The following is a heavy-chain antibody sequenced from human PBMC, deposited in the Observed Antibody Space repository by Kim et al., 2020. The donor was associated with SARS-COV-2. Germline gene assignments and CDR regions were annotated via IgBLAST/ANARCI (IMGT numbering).Heavy chain of an antibody. CDR3: AREEVGFDLLTGYYGYGFDV. J-gene: IGHJ6*02. V-gene: IGHV3-7*01. D-gene: IGHD3-9*01. Sequence: DSVKGRFTISRDNAKNSVYLQMDSLRAEDTAVYHCAREEVGFDLLTGYYGYGFDVWGQGTTVTVSS.